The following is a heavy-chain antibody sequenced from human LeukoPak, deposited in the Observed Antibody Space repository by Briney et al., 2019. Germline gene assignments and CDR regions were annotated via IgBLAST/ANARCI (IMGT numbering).Heavy chain of an antibody. CDR2: IYTSGST. V-gene: IGHV4-61*02. CDR3: AAVVVPAATGYYGMDV. J-gene: IGHJ6*02. CDR1: GSSMSSGSYY. D-gene: IGHD2-2*01. Sequence: SETLSLTCTVSGSSMSSGSYYWSWIRQPAGKGLEWIGRIYTSGSTNCNPSLKSRVTISVDTSKNQFSLKLSSVTAADTAVYYCAAVVVPAATGYYGMDVWGQGPTVTVSS.